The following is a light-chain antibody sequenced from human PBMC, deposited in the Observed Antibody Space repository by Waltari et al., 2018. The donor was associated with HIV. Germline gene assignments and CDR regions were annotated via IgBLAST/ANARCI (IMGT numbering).Light chain of an antibody. V-gene: IGLV3-19*01. CDR2: GKN. Sequence: SSELTQDPAVSVALGQTVRITSQGSSLRSSSASCYKQKPGQTPVLVIFGKNNRPSGIPDRFSGSSSGSTASLIITGAQAEDEADYYCHSRDSSGSHVVLGGGTKLTV. J-gene: IGLJ2*01. CDR1: SLRSSS. CDR3: HSRDSSGSHVV.